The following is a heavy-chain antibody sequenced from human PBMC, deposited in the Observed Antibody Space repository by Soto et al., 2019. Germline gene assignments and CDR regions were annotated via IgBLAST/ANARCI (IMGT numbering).Heavy chain of an antibody. CDR1: GFTVSSNY. Sequence: PGGSLRLSCAASGFTVSSNYMSWVRQAPGKGLEWVSVIYSGGSTYYADSVKGRFTISRDNSKNTLYLQMNSLRAEDTAVYYCAREVLYYDSSGYYETNYGMDVWGQGTTVTV. D-gene: IGHD3-22*01. V-gene: IGHV3-53*01. CDR2: IYSGGST. CDR3: AREVLYYDSSGYYETNYGMDV. J-gene: IGHJ6*02.